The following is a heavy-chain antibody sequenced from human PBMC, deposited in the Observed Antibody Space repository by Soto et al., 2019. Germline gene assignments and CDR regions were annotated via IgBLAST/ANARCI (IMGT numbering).Heavy chain of an antibody. J-gene: IGHJ5*02. CDR3: ARGSVPAAPLRLARGWFDP. CDR2: IYHSGST. CDR1: GGSISSSNW. Sequence: QVQLQESGPGLVKPSGTLSLTCAVSGGSISSSNWWSWVRQPPGKGLEWIGEIYHSGSTNYNPSLKSRVTISVDKSKNQFSLKLSSVTAADTAVYYCARGSVPAAPLRLARGWFDPWGQGTLVTVSS. D-gene: IGHD2-2*01. V-gene: IGHV4-4*02.